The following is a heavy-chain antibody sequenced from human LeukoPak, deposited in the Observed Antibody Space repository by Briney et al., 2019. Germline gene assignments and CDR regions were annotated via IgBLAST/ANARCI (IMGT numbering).Heavy chain of an antibody. CDR3: ASSTASRAFDM. CDR2: ISSGSSTI. Sequence: PGGSLRLSCAASGFTFSSHSMNWVRQAPGKGLEWFSYISSGSSTIYYADSVKGRFTISRDNAKNSLYVQMNSLRAEDTAVYYCASSTASRAFDMWGQGTMVTVSS. D-gene: IGHD3-3*02. V-gene: IGHV3-48*01. J-gene: IGHJ3*02. CDR1: GFTFSSHS.